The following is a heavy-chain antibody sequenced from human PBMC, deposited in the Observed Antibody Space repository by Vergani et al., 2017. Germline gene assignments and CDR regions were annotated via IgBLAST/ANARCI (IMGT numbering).Heavy chain of an antibody. Sequence: QLQLQESGPGLVKPSETLSLTCTVSGGSISSSSYYWGWIRQPPGKGLEWIGSIYYSGSTYYNPSLKSRVTISVDTSKNQFSLKLSSVTAADTAVYYCAREGYYYDSSGALRYWGQGTLVTVSS. CDR2: IYYSGST. V-gene: IGHV4-39*07. CDR1: GGSISSSSYY. D-gene: IGHD3-22*01. CDR3: AREGYYYDSSGALRY. J-gene: IGHJ4*02.